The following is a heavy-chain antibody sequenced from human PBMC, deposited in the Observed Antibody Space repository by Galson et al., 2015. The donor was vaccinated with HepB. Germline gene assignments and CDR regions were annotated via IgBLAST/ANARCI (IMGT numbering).Heavy chain of an antibody. CDR1: GYTFTGYY. J-gene: IGHJ6*02. CDR2: INPNSGGT. V-gene: IGHV1-2*02. D-gene: IGHD6-19*01. Sequence: SVKVSCKASGYTFTGYYMHWVRQAPGQGLEWMGWINPNSGGTNYAQKFQGRVTMTRDTSISTAYMELSRLRSDDTAVYYCSSRRTRSPKEWLVRYYSYGMDVWGQGTTVTVSS. CDR3: SSRRTRSPKEWLVRYYSYGMDV.